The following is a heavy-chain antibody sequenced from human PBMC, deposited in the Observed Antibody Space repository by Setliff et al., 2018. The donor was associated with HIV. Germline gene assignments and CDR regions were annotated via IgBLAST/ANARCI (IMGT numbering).Heavy chain of an antibody. J-gene: IGHJ3*02. CDR2: IYYSGGT. CDR3: ARVSQDLLGAFDI. CDR1: GDSINSGDYY. V-gene: IGHV4-31*03. D-gene: IGHD7-27*01. Sequence: SETLSLTCTVSGDSINSGDYYWAWIRHHPGKGLQWIGYIYYSGGTNYNPSLKSRVIISVDSSKNQFFLKLTSVTAADTAMYYCARVSQDLLGAFDIWGQGTMVTVSS.